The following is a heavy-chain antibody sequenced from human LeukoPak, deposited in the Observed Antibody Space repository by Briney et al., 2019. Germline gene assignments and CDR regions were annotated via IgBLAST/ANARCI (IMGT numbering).Heavy chain of an antibody. J-gene: IGHJ4*02. V-gene: IGHV4-59*08. Sequence: SETLSLTCTVSGGSISSYYWSWIRQPPGKGLEWIGFIYYSGSTNYNPSLKSRVTISVDTSKNQFSLKLSSVTAADTAVYYCASARDFSWEGIWNWGQGTLVTVSS. D-gene: IGHD6-13*01. CDR3: ASARDFSWEGIWN. CDR1: GGSISSYY. CDR2: IYYSGST.